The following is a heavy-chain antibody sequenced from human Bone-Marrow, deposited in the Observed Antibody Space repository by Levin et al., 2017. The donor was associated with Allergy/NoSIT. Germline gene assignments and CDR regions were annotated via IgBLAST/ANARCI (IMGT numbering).Heavy chain of an antibody. J-gene: IGHJ4*02. Sequence: GESLKISCKAVGYSFTDNWIAWMRRTPGNGLEWLGIIYPRDSDARYSPSFQGQVPISADNSISTTYLQWSSLKASDTAVYYCARHVQWHRWYYYDSWGQGTLVTVSS. V-gene: IGHV5-51*01. CDR2: IYPRDSDA. CDR1: GYSFTDNW. D-gene: IGHD6-19*01. CDR3: ARHVQWHRWYYYDS.